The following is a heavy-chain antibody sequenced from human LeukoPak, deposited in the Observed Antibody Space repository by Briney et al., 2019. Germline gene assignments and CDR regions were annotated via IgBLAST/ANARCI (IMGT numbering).Heavy chain of an antibody. CDR3: ARDRDGSGSYLDY. CDR2: IYHSGTT. CDR1: GGSISSTSYY. D-gene: IGHD3-10*01. Sequence: SETLSLTCSVSGGSISSTSYYWGWIRQPPGKGLEWIGSIYHSGTTYYNPSLESRVTMSVDTSKTQFSLKLSSVTAADTAVYYCARDRDGSGSYLDYWGQGTLVTVSS. J-gene: IGHJ4*02. V-gene: IGHV4-39*07.